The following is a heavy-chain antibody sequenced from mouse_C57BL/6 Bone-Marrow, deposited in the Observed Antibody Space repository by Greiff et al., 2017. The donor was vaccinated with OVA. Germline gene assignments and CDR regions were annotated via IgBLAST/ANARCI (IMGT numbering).Heavy chain of an antibody. J-gene: IGHJ1*03. CDR1: GFNIKDDY. CDR2: IDPENGDT. V-gene: IGHV14-4*01. CDR3: TTDYDPYWYFDV. Sequence: VQLKESGAELVRPGASVKLSCTASGFNIKDDYMHWVKQRPEQGLEWIGWIDPENGDTEYASKFQGKATITADTSSNTAYLQLSSLTSEDTAVYYCTTDYDPYWYFDVWGTGTTVTVTS. D-gene: IGHD2-4*01.